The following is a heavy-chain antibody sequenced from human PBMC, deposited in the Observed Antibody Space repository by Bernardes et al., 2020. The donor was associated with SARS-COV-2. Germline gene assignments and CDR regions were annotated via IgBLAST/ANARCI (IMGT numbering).Heavy chain of an antibody. Sequence: GGSLRLSCAASGFTFSTYDMNWFRQAPGKGLEWVSYIRSSSNTIEYADSVKGRFTISRDNAKSSLYLQMSSLRDEDTAVYYCARDKGSGWYEKFSDCWGQGTLVTVSS. CDR1: GFTFSTYD. CDR3: ARDKGSGWYEKFSDC. V-gene: IGHV3-48*02. J-gene: IGHJ4*02. CDR2: IRSSSNTI. D-gene: IGHD6-19*01.